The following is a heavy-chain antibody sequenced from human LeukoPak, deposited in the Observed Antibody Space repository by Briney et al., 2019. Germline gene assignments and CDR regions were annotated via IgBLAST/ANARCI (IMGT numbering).Heavy chain of an antibody. CDR1: GYTFTGYY. Sequence: ASVKVSCKASGYTFTGYYMHWVRQAPGQGLEWMGWINSNSGGTNYAQKFQGRVTMTRDTSISTAYMELSRLRSDDTAVYYCARVGWDYDILTLGPYFDYWGQGTLVTVSS. V-gene: IGHV1-2*02. CDR3: ARVGWDYDILTLGPYFDY. CDR2: INSNSGGT. J-gene: IGHJ4*02. D-gene: IGHD3-9*01.